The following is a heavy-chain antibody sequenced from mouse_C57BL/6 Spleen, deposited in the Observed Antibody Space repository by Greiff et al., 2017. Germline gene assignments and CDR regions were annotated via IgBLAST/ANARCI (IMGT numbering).Heavy chain of an antibody. CDR3: ARKLRLQEAMDY. V-gene: IGHV1-80*01. CDR1: GYAFSSYW. CDR2: LYPGDGDT. D-gene: IGHD3-2*02. Sequence: QVQLQQSGAELVKPGASVKISCKASGYAFSSYWRNWVKQRPGKGLEWIGQLYPGDGDTNYNGKFKGKATLTADKSSSTAYMQLSSLTSEDSAVYFCARKLRLQEAMDYWGQGTSVTVSS. J-gene: IGHJ4*01.